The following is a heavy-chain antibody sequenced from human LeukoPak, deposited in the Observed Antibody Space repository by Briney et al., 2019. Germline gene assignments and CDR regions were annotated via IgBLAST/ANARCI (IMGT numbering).Heavy chain of an antibody. D-gene: IGHD2-2*01. V-gene: IGHV1-2*02. J-gene: IGHJ4*02. CDR3: AGDYCSSTSFLFDY. Sequence: ASVKVSCKASGYTFTGDHMHWVREAPGQGLEWMGGINPNSGDTNYAQKVQGRVTMTRDTSISTAYVELSRLRSDNTAVYYCAGDYCSSTSFLFDYWGQGTLVTVSS. CDR1: GYTFTGDH. CDR2: INPNSGDT.